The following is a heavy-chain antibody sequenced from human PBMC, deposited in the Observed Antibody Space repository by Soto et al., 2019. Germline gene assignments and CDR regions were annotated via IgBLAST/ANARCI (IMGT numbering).Heavy chain of an antibody. J-gene: IGHJ6*02. CDR1: GGSISSGDYY. Sequence: QVQLQESGPGLVKPSQTLSLTCTVSGGSISSGDYYWSWIRQPPGKGLEWIGYIYYSGSTYYNPSLKSRVTIAVDTSKNQFSLKLSSVTAADTAVYYCARDRAIVATISQNYYYYYGMDVWGQGTTVTVSS. V-gene: IGHV4-30-4*01. CDR3: ARDRAIVATISQNYYYYYGMDV. D-gene: IGHD5-12*01. CDR2: IYYSGST.